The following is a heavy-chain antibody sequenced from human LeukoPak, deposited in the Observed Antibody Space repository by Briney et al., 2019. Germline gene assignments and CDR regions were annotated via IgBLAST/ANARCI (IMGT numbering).Heavy chain of an antibody. CDR1: GYTFTSYY. J-gene: IGHJ4*02. CDR3: ARVPVRLYYFDY. CDR2: INPSGSST. D-gene: IGHD4/OR15-4a*01. V-gene: IGHV1-46*01. Sequence: ASVKVSCKASGYTFTSYYMHWVRQAPGQGLEWMGIINPSGSSTSYAQKFQGRVTMTRDMSTSTVYMELSSLRSEATAVYCWARVPVRLYYFDYWGQGTLVTVSS.